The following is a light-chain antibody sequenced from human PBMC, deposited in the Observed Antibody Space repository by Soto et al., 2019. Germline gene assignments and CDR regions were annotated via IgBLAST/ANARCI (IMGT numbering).Light chain of an antibody. Sequence: EIAMTQSPATLSVSPGERATLSCRASQSISTELAWYQQIPGQPPSLLIYSASTRAPGVPDRFTGSGSGSEFTLTISGLQSEDFAIYYCQQGHNWPLTFGQGTRLEI. CDR3: QQGHNWPLT. J-gene: IGKJ2*01. V-gene: IGKV3-15*01. CDR2: SAS. CDR1: QSISTE.